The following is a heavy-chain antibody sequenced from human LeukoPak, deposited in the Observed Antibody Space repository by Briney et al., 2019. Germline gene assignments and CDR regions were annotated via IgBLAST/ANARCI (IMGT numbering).Heavy chain of an antibody. CDR1: GFTFSSYG. V-gene: IGHV3-30*03. Sequence: QPGRSLRLSCAASGFTFSSYGMHWVRQAPGKGLEWVAVISYDGSNKYYADSVKGRFTISRDNSKNTLYLQMNSLRAEDTAVYYCARDGSGTEADFYYFDFWGQGTLVTVPP. J-gene: IGHJ4*02. CDR2: ISYDGSNK. D-gene: IGHD6-19*01. CDR3: ARDGSGTEADFYYFDF.